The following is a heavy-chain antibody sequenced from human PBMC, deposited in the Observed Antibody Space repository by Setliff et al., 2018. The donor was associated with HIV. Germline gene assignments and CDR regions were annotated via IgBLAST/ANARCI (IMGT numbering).Heavy chain of an antibody. D-gene: IGHD3-3*01. CDR3: AKQRYYDGNDGFDV. Sequence: GGSLRLSCVASGFTFSNFGMSWVRLAPGKGLEWVSSISGSGYPYYADSVKGRFTISRDNSKNTLFLQMDSLRAEDTALYYCAKQRYYDGNDGFDVWGQGTMVTVSS. J-gene: IGHJ3*01. CDR2: ISGSGYP. V-gene: IGHV3-23*01. CDR1: GFTFSNFG.